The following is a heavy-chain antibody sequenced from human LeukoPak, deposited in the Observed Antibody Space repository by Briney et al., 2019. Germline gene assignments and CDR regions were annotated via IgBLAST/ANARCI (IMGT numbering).Heavy chain of an antibody. Sequence: PSETLSLTCTVSGGSISSSSYYWGWIRQPPGKGLEWIGSIYYSGSTYYNPSLKSRVTISVDTSKNQFSLKLSSVTAADTAVYYCAGELPTVGDYWGQGTLVTVSS. CDR1: GGSISSSSYY. D-gene: IGHD4-17*01. CDR3: AGELPTVGDY. CDR2: IYYSGST. V-gene: IGHV4-39*07. J-gene: IGHJ4*02.